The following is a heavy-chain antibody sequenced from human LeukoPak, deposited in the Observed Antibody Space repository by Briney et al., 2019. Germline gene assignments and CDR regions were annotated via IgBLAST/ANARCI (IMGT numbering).Heavy chain of an antibody. CDR1: GFTFSSYG. CDR2: ISYDGSNK. V-gene: IGHV3-30*03. Sequence: GGSLRLSCAASGFTFSSYGMHWVRQAPGKGLEWVAVISYDGSNKYYADSVKGRFTISRDNSKNTLYLQMNSLRAEDTAVYYCARKVYSSGWQDYWGQGTLVTVSS. J-gene: IGHJ4*02. D-gene: IGHD6-19*01. CDR3: ARKVYSSGWQDY.